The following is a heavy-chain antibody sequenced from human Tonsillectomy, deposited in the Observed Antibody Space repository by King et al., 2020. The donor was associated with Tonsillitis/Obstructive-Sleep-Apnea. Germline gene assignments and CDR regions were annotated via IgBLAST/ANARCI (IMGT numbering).Heavy chain of an antibody. CDR3: ARARSSGWGDDAFDI. D-gene: IGHD6-19*01. V-gene: IGHV3-20*04. CDR1: GFTFDDYG. J-gene: IGHJ3*02. Sequence: EVQLVESGGGVVRPGGSLRLSCSASGFTFDDYGMSWVRQAPGKGLEWFSGINWNGGSTGYADSVKGRFTISRDNAKNSLYLQRNSLRAEDTALYYCARARSSGWGDDAFDIWGQGTMVTVSS. CDR2: INWNGGST.